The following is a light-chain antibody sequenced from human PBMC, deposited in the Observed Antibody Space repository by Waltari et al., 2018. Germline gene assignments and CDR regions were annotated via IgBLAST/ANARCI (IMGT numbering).Light chain of an antibody. Sequence: QSALTQPASVSGSPGHPTTISCTGTSSDVGAYDYVSWYQQYPGKAPKLMIFEVSNRPSGASIRFSGSKSGNTASLTISGLLPEDEADYYCSSFTTSSTQVFGTGTKVTVL. V-gene: IGLV2-14*01. CDR1: SSDVGAYDY. CDR2: EVS. J-gene: IGLJ1*01. CDR3: SSFTTSSTQV.